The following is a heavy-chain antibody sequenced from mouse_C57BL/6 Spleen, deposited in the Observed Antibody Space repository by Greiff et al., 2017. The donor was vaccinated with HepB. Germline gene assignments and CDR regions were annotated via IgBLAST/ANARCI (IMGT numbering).Heavy chain of an antibody. CDR1: GYTFTDYN. J-gene: IGHJ1*03. Sequence: EVKLQESGPELVKPGASVKMSCKASGYTFTDYNMHWVKQSHGKSLEWIGYINPNNGGTSYNQKFKGKATLTVNKSSSTAYMELRSLTSEDSAVYYCARSITGAYWYFDVWGTGTTVTVSS. CDR3: ARSITGAYWYFDV. CDR2: INPNNGGT. V-gene: IGHV1-22*01. D-gene: IGHD4-1*01.